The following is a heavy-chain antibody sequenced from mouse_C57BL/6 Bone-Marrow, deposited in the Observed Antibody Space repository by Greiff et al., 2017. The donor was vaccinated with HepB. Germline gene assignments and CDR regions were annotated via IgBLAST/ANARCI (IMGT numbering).Heavy chain of an antibody. Sequence: QVQLQQPGAELVMPGASVKLSCKASGYTFTSYWMHWVKQRPGQGLEWIGEIDPSDSYTNYNQKFKGKSTLTVDKSSSTAYMQLSSLTSEDSAVYYCARGRGLLHAIDYWGQGTSVTVSS. CDR2: IDPSDSYT. CDR1: GYTFTSYW. CDR3: ARGRGLLHAIDY. D-gene: IGHD2-3*01. V-gene: IGHV1-69*01. J-gene: IGHJ4*01.